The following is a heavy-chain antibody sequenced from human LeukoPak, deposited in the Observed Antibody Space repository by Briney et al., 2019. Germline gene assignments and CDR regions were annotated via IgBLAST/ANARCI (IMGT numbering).Heavy chain of an antibody. CDR1: GYTFTSYA. J-gene: IGHJ5*02. D-gene: IGHD3-9*01. V-gene: IGHV7-4-1*02. CDR2: INTNTGNP. Sequence: GASVKVSCKASGYTFTSYAMNWVRQAPGQGLEWMGWINTNTGNPTYAQGFTGRFVFSLDTSVSTAYLQISSLKAEDTAVYYCARDAFLLRYFDWLLPLSSNWFDPWGQGTLVTVSS. CDR3: ARDAFLLRYFDWLLPLSSNWFDP.